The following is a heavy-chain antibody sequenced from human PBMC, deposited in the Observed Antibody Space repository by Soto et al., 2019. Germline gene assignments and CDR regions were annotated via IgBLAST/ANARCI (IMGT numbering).Heavy chain of an antibody. V-gene: IGHV4-30-4*01. Sequence: PSETLSLTCTASGDSVSSVGSHSACLTRPPGKCLEWIGYIYNGGSTYYRPSVESRLHMSLDATRNHYSLRLTSVAAADKVVYFCARAPFGLHKISYFDYWGQGKLVT. J-gene: IGHJ4*02. CDR2: IYNGGST. D-gene: IGHD2-21*01. CDR3: ARAPFGLHKISYFDY. CDR1: GDSVSSVGSH.